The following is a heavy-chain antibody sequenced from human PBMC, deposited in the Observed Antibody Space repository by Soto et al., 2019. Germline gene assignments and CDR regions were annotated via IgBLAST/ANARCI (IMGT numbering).Heavy chain of an antibody. J-gene: IGHJ6*02. V-gene: IGHV5-51*01. CDR3: ARQGFASGSSSIDV. D-gene: IGHD3-10*01. Sequence: PGESLKISCKGSRYTISSYWIGWVRQMPGKGLEWMGIIYPADSDTRYSPSFQGQVTISADKSITTAYLQWSSLEASDTAIYYCARQGFASGSSSIDVWGQGTTVTVSS. CDR1: RYTISSYW. CDR2: IYPADSDT.